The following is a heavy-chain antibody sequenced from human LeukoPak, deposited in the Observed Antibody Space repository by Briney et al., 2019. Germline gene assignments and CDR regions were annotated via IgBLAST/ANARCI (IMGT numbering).Heavy chain of an antibody. CDR1: GFTFSSYA. D-gene: IGHD3-22*01. CDR2: ISGSGGST. J-gene: IGHJ4*02. CDR3: AKAVDTRGYPRKFDY. Sequence: GGSLRLSCAASGFTFSSYAMSWVRQAPGKGLEWVAHISGSGGSTYYADSVKGRVTISRDNSKNTLFLRVNSLRTEDTGVYYCAKAVDTRGYPRKFDYWGQGTLVTVAS. V-gene: IGHV3-23*01.